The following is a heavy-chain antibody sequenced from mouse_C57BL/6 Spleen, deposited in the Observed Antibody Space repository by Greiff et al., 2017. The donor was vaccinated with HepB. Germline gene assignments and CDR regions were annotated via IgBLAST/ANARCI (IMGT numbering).Heavy chain of an antibody. CDR2: ISSGGDYI. V-gene: IGHV5-9-1*02. CDR3: TREEIYYGNYWFAY. J-gene: IGHJ3*01. D-gene: IGHD2-1*01. Sequence: EVQVVESGEGLVKPGGSLKLSCAASGFTFSSYAMSWVRQTPEKRLEWVAYISSGGDYIYYADTVKGRFTISRANARNTLYLQMSSLKSEDTAMYYCTREEIYYGNYWFAYWGQGTLVTVSA. CDR1: GFTFSSYA.